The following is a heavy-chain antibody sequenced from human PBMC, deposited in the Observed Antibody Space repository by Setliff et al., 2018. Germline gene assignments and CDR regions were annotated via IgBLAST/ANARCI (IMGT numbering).Heavy chain of an antibody. CDR1: GYTFTDYY. V-gene: IGHV1-46*01. Sequence: ASVKVSCKASGYTFTDYYMHWVRQAPGQGLEWMGGIIPILGIANYAQKFQGRVTMTRDTSTSTVYMELSSLRSEDTAVYYCARDQGRRYCSGGSCAFFDYWGQGTLVTVSS. J-gene: IGHJ4*02. D-gene: IGHD2-15*01. CDR2: IIPILGIA. CDR3: ARDQGRRYCSGGSCAFFDY.